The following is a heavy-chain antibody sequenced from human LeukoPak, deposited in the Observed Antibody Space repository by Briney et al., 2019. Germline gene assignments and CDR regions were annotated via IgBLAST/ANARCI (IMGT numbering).Heavy chain of an antibody. Sequence: GASVKVSCKASGYTFTGYYMHWVRQAPGQGLEWMGWINPNSGGTNYAQKFQGRVTMTRDTSISTAYMELSRLRSDDTAVYYCAIVPAAITGSFGYWGQGTLVTVSS. J-gene: IGHJ4*02. V-gene: IGHV1-2*02. CDR2: INPNSGGT. D-gene: IGHD2-2*02. CDR1: GYTFTGYY. CDR3: AIVPAAITGSFGY.